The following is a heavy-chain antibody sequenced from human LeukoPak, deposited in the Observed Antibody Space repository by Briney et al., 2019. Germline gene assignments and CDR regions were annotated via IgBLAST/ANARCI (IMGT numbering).Heavy chain of an antibody. CDR1: GYTFTSYA. V-gene: IGHV7-4-1*02. J-gene: IGHJ4*01. CDR3: ARQVGTASSHDFGH. CDR2: FNTNTGNP. Sequence: GASVKVSCKASGYTFTSYAMNWVRQAPGQGLEWMGWFNTNTGNPTYAQGFTGRFVFSLDTSVSTAYLQISNLKAEDTAVYYCARQVGTASSHDFGHWGHGTLVTVSS. D-gene: IGHD2-21*02.